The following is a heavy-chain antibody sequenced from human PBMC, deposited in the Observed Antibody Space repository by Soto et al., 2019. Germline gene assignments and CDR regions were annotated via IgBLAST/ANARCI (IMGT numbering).Heavy chain of an antibody. V-gene: IGHV3-43*01. J-gene: IGHJ4*02. CDR1: GFTFDDYT. CDR2: ISWDGGST. CDR3: AKDALPLQAPAYYFDY. D-gene: IGHD5-12*01. Sequence: PGGSLRLSCAASGFTFDDYTMHWVRQAPGKGLEWVSLISWDGGSTYYADSVKGRFTISRDNSKNSLYLQMNSLRTEDTALYYCAKDALPLQAPAYYFDYWGQGTLVTVSS.